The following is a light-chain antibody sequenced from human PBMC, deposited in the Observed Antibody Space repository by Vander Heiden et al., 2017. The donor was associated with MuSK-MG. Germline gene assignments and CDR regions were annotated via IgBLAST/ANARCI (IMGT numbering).Light chain of an antibody. J-gene: IGLJ2*01. CDR1: TIGCKS. CDR3: QVWDSSSDHQV. V-gene: IGLV3-21*02. CDR2: DDS. Sequence: SYVLTQPPSVSVAPGQTARITCGGNTIGCKSVHWYQQKPGQAPVLVVYDDSDRPSGIPERFSGSNSGNTATLTISRVEAGDKADYCCQVWDSSSDHQVFGGGTKLTVL.